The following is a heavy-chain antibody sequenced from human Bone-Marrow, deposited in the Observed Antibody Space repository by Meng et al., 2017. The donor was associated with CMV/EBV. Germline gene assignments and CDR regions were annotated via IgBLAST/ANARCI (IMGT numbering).Heavy chain of an antibody. CDR1: GGSFSGYY. CDR3: ARGLAAMG. V-gene: IGHV4-34*01. CDR2: INHSGST. D-gene: IGHD2-2*01. Sequence: SETLSLTCAVYGGSFSGYYWSWIRQPPGKGLEWIGEINHSGSTNYNPSLKSRVTISVDTSKNQFSLKLSSVTAADTAMYYCARGLAAMGWGQGTLVTVYS. J-gene: IGHJ4*02.